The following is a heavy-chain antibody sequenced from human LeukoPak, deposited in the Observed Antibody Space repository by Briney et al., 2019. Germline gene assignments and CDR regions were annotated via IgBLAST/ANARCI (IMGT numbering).Heavy chain of an antibody. D-gene: IGHD1-1*01. CDR2: IYYSGST. J-gene: IGHJ4*02. Sequence: SETLSLTCTVSGGSISSYYWSWMRQPPGKGLEWIGYIYYSGSTNYNPSLKSRVTISVDTSKNQFSLKLTSVTAADTAVYYCARELNWRYFDYWGQGTLVTVSS. CDR1: GGSISSYY. V-gene: IGHV4-59*12. CDR3: ARELNWRYFDY.